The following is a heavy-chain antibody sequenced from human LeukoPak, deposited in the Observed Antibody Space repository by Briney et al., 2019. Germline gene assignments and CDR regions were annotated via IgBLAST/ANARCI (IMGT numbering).Heavy chain of an antibody. CDR1: GFTFSSYG. D-gene: IGHD2-8*01. CDR3: ARRPTGYCTNGVCNWFDP. CDR2: ISSSSSYI. J-gene: IGHJ5*02. Sequence: GGSLRLSCAACGFTFSSYGMNWVRQAPGKGLEWVSSISSSSSYIYYVDSVKGRFTISRDNAKNSLYLQMNSLRAEDTAVYYCARRPTGYCTNGVCNWFDPWGQGTLVTVSS. V-gene: IGHV3-21*01.